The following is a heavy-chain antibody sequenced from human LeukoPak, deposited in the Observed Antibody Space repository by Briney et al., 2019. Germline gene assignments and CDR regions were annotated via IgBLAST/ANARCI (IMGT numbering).Heavy chain of an antibody. CDR2: ISGSGGST. J-gene: IGHJ4*02. Sequence: GGSVRLSCAASGFTFSSYAMSWVRQAPGKGLEWVSAISGSGGSTYYADSVKGRFTISRDNSKNTLYLQMNSLRAEDTAVYYCAKIQDSSWYYFDYWGQGTLVTVSS. V-gene: IGHV3-23*01. D-gene: IGHD6-13*01. CDR1: GFTFSSYA. CDR3: AKIQDSSWYYFDY.